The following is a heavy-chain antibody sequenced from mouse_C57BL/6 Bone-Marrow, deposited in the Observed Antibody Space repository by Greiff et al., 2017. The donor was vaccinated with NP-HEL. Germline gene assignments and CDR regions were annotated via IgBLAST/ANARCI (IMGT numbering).Heavy chain of an antibody. J-gene: IGHJ3*01. CDR2: IHPNSGST. D-gene: IGHD1-1*01. CDR1: GYTFTSYW. Sequence: QVQLQQPGAELVKPGASVTLSCKASGYTFTSYWMHWVKQRPGQGLEWIGMIHPNSGSTNYNEKFKSKATLTVDKSSSTAYMQLSSLTSEDSAVYYCARGHYYGSSYTAYWGQGTLVTVSA. V-gene: IGHV1-64*01. CDR3: ARGHYYGSSYTAY.